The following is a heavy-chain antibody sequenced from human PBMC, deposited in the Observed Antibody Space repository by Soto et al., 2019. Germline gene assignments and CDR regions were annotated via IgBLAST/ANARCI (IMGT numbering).Heavy chain of an antibody. V-gene: IGHV1-69*02. Sequence: QVQLVQSGAEVKKPGTSVKVSCKASGGPFSSYTISWVRQAPGQGLEWMGRIIPILGIANYAQKFQARVTITGDKSTSTAYMELSNLRSEDTAVYYGVGGSGMHWFDPWGQGTLVTVSS. CDR3: VGGSGMHWFDP. D-gene: IGHD3-10*01. CDR2: IIPILGIA. J-gene: IGHJ5*02. CDR1: GGPFSSYT.